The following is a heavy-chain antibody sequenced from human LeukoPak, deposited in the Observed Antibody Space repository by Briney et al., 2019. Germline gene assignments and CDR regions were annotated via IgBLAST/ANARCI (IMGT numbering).Heavy chain of an antibody. CDR1: GFTFSDHY. D-gene: IGHD3-22*01. J-gene: IGHJ1*01. CDR3: AKRDFSDSRGYAPLFQL. Sequence: PGGSLRLSCAASGFTFSDHYMSWVRQAPGKGLEWVSGISGSGARTFYADSVKGRFTISRDNSKNTLYLQMNSLKAEDTAVYYCAKRDFSDSRGYAPLFQLWGQGTLVTVSS. CDR2: ISGSGART. V-gene: IGHV3-23*01.